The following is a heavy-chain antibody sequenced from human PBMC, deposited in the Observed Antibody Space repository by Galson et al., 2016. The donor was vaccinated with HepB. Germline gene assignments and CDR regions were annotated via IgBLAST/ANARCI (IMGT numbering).Heavy chain of an antibody. J-gene: IGHJ4*02. V-gene: IGHV3-15*07. CDR1: YLSLSDVW. CDR2: IKSKSSGGTT. D-gene: IGHD6-19*01. CDR3: VTSTLLSGWLF. Sequence: SLRLSCAASYLSLSDVWMNWVRQAPGKGLEWVGRIKSKSSGGTTDYSAPVNGRFFISRDDSGNTLHLHMNSLRTEDTGIYFCVTSTLLSGWLFWGQGSLVTVSS.